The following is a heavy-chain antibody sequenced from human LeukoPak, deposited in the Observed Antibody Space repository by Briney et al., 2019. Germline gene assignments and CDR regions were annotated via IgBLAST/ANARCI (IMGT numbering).Heavy chain of an antibody. CDR1: GGSISSYY. J-gene: IGHJ2*01. CDR3: ARWVYSNYDTYWYFDL. CDR2: IYYSGST. Sequence: SETLSLTCTVSGGSISSYYWSWIRQPPGKGLEWIGYIYYSGSTNYNPSLKSRVTISVDTSKNQFSLKLSSVTAADTAVYYCARWVYSNYDTYWYFDLWGRGTLVTVSS. V-gene: IGHV4-59*01. D-gene: IGHD4-11*01.